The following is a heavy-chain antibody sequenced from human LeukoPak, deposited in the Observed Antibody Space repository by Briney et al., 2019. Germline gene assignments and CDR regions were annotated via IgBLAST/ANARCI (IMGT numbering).Heavy chain of an antibody. J-gene: IGHJ4*02. V-gene: IGHV4-34*01. CDR3: ARGPLVSYGDYVVWVY. Sequence: KPSETLSLTCTVYGGSFSGYYWSWIRQPPGKGLEWIGEINHSGSTNYNPSLKSRVTISADTSKNHFSLKLSSVTAADTAVYFCARGPLVSYGDYVVWVYWGQGTLVTVSS. CDR1: GGSFSGYY. CDR2: INHSGST. D-gene: IGHD4-17*01.